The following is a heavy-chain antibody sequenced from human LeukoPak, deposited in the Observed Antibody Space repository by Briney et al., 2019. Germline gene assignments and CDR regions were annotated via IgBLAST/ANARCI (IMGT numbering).Heavy chain of an antibody. CDR1: GYTFTSYY. V-gene: IGHV1-69*05. J-gene: IGHJ6*03. CDR2: TIPIFGTA. D-gene: IGHD2-2*02. CDR3: ARVPPKIVVVPAATPEYYYYYMDV. Sequence: ASVKVSCKASGYTFTSYYMHWVRQAPGQGLEWMGGTIPIFGTANYAQKFQGRVTITTDESTSTAYMELSSLRSEDTAVYYSARVPPKIVVVPAATPEYYYYYMDVWGKGTTVTVSS.